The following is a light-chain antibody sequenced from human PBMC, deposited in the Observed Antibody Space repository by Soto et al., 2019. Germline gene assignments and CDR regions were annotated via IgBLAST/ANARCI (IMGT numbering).Light chain of an antibody. J-gene: IGLJ2*01. CDR2: EGS. CDR1: SSDVGSYNL. V-gene: IGLV2-23*01. Sequence: QAASVSGSPGQSITISCTGTSSDVGSYNLVSWYQQHPGKAPKLMIYEGSKRPSGVSNRFSGSKSGNTASLTISGLQAEDEADYYCCSYAGSRVFGGGTK. CDR3: CSYAGSRV.